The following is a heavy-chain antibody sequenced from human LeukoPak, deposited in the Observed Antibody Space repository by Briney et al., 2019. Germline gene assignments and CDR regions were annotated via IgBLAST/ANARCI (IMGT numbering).Heavy chain of an antibody. Sequence: SETLSLTCAVYGGSFSGYYWSWIRQPPGKGLEWIGEINHSGSTNYNPSLKSRVTISVDTSKNQFSLKLSSVTAADTAVYYCASTSGTTGTTGVDCWGQGTLVTVPS. CDR1: GGSFSGYY. J-gene: IGHJ4*02. V-gene: IGHV4-34*01. CDR2: INHSGST. D-gene: IGHD1-1*01. CDR3: ASTSGTTGTTGVDC.